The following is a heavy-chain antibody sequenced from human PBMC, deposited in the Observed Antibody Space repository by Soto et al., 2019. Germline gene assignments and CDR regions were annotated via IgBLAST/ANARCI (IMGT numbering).Heavy chain of an antibody. Sequence: PSETLSLTCTVSGGSISSSSYYWGWIRQPPGKGLEWIGSIYYSGSTYYNPSLKSRVTISVDTSKNQFSLKLSSVTAADTAVYYCARHLYYDGWSGYGNYDMDVWGQGTTVTVSS. CDR3: ARHLYYDGWSGYGNYDMDV. CDR1: GGSISSSSYY. J-gene: IGHJ6*02. CDR2: IYYSGST. D-gene: IGHD3-3*01. V-gene: IGHV4-39*01.